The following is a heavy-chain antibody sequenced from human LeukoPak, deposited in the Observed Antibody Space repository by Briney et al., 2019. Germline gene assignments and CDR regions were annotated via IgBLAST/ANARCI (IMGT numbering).Heavy chain of an antibody. V-gene: IGHV1-24*01. J-gene: IGHJ4*02. Sequence: GASVKVSCKVSGYTLTELSMHWVRQAPGKGLEWMGGFDPEDGETIYAQKFQGRVTITTDESTSTAYMELSSLRSEDTAVYYCARDFGDYGDFYFDYWGQGTLVTVSS. CDR3: ARDFGDYGDFYFDY. D-gene: IGHD4-17*01. CDR1: GYTLTELS. CDR2: FDPEDGET.